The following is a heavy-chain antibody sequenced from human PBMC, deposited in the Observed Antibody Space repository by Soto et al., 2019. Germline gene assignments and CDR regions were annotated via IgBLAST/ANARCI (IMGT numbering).Heavy chain of an antibody. Sequence: SETLSLTCAVYGGSFSGYYWSWIRQPPGKGLEWIGEINHSGSTNYNPSLKSRVTISVDTSKNQFPLKLSSVTAADTAVYYCARGRNLPKLAPDYWGQGTLVTVSS. CDR2: INHSGST. J-gene: IGHJ4*02. CDR3: ARGRNLPKLAPDY. CDR1: GGSFSGYY. D-gene: IGHD1-7*01. V-gene: IGHV4-34*01.